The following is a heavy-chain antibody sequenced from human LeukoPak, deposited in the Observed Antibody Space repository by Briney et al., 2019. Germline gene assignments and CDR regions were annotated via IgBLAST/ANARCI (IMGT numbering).Heavy chain of an antibody. CDR3: VRDFRFLDDY. V-gene: IGHV3-7*01. CDR1: GFSFSSSW. CDR2: IKPDGSDK. J-gene: IGHJ4*02. D-gene: IGHD3-3*01. Sequence: GGSLRLSCAASGFSFSSSWMSWVRQAPGKGLECVAKIKPDGSDKYYVDSVKGRFTISRDNAKNSLYLEISSLRAEDTAVYYCVRDFRFLDDYWGQGTLVTVSS.